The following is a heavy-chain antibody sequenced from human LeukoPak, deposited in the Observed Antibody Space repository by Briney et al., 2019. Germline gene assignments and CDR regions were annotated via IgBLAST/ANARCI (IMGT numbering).Heavy chain of an antibody. V-gene: IGHV3-30-3*01. D-gene: IGHD3-22*01. J-gene: IGHJ4*02. CDR2: ISYDGSNK. CDR1: GFTFSSYA. CDR3: ARDQWGDSGYDRASYYYDSSGDLAY. Sequence: GGSLRLSCAASGFTFSSYAMHWVRQAPGKGLEWVAVISYDGSNKYYADSVKGRFTISRDNSKNTLYLQMNSLRAEDTAVYYCARDQWGDSGYDRASYYYDSSGDLAYWGQGTLVTVSS.